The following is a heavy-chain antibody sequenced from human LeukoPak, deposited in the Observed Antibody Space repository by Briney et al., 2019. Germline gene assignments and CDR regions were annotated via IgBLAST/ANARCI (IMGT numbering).Heavy chain of an antibody. D-gene: IGHD2-2*01. CDR2: ISSSSSII. CDR3: ARDQSCSSTSCFDAFDI. Sequence: PGGSLRLSSAASGFTFRTYNMNWVRQAPGTGLEWISYISSSSSIIGYADSVKGRFTISRDNAKNSLYLQMNSLRAEDTAVYYCARDQSCSSTSCFDAFDIWGLGTMVAVSS. V-gene: IGHV3-48*04. J-gene: IGHJ3*02. CDR1: GFTFRTYN.